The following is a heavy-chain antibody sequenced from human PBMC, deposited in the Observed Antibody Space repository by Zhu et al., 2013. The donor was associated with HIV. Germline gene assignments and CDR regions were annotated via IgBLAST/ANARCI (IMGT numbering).Heavy chain of an antibody. CDR3: ARGRDVIPAEPFDY. CDR2: TNRGGST. D-gene: IGHD2-2*01. CDR1: GGSFSGHY. J-gene: IGHJ4*02. Sequence: QVQLQQWGAGLLKPSETLSLTCAVYGGSFSGHYWSWIRQVPGKGLEWIGETNRGGSTNYNPSLKSRVTVSLDTSKNQFSLNLNSVTAADTGLYYCARGRDVIPAEPFDYWGQGTLAPSPQ. V-gene: IGHV4-34*01.